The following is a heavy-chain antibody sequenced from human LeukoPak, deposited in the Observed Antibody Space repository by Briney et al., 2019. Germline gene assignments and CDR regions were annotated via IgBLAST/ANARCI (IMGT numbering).Heavy chain of an antibody. D-gene: IGHD2-15*01. CDR3: ARGPGYCSGGSCSYFDY. J-gene: IGHJ4*02. CDR1: GFTFSSYS. V-gene: IGHV3-21*01. CDR2: ISSSSSYI. Sequence: GSLRLSCAASGFTFSSYSMNWVRQAPGKGLEWVSSISSSSSYIYYADSVKGRFTISRDNAKNSLYLQMNSLRAEDTAVYYCARGPGYCSGGSCSYFDYWGQGTLVTVSS.